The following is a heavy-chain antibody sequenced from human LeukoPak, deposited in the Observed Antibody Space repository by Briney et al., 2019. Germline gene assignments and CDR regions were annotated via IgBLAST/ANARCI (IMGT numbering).Heavy chain of an antibody. CDR2: IYYSGST. CDR3: AREWWDYSSGYYYYAFDI. V-gene: IGHV4-59*01. CDR1: GGSISNYY. J-gene: IGHJ3*02. Sequence: SETLSLTCTVSGGSISNYYWSWIRQPPGKGLEWIGDIYYSGSTNYNPSLKSRVTISVDTSKNQFSLKLSSMTAADTAVYYCAREWWDYSSGYYYYAFDIWGQGTMITVSS. D-gene: IGHD3-22*01.